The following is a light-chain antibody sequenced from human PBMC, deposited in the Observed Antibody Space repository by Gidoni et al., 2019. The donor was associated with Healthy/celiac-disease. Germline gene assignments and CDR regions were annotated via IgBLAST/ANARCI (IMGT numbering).Light chain of an antibody. CDR3: QQYNNWPPYT. CDR1: QSGSSN. Sequence: EIVMTQSPATLSVSPGERATLSCRASQSGSSNFAWYQQKPGQAPRLLIYGASTRATGIPARFSGSGSGTEFTLTISSLQSEDFAVYYCQQYNNWPPYTFGQGTKLEIK. V-gene: IGKV3-15*01. J-gene: IGKJ2*01. CDR2: GAS.